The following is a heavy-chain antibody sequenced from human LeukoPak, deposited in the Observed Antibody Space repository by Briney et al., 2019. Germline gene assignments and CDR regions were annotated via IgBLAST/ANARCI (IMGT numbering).Heavy chain of an antibody. V-gene: IGHV3-23*01. J-gene: IGHJ4*02. Sequence: QPGGSLRLSCAASGFTFSSYGMHWVRQAPGKGLEWVSVISGGGGSTYYADSVKGRFTISRDTFKNTLYLQMNSLRAEDTAVYYCAKAPSPTTRYFDYWGQGTLVTVSS. CDR2: ISGGGGST. CDR3: AKAPSPTTRYFDY. D-gene: IGHD1-26*01. CDR1: GFTFSSYG.